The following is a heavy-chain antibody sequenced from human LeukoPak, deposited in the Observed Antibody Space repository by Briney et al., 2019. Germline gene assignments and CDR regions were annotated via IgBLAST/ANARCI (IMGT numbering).Heavy chain of an antibody. V-gene: IGHV3-23*01. Sequence: GGSLRLSCAASGFTFSSYAMSWVRQAPGKGLEWVSGISGSGGSTNYADSVKGRFTISRDNSKNTLYLQMNSLRAEDTAVYYCAKDRTSTAGTDVRDYWGQGTLVTVSS. CDR1: GFTFSSYA. J-gene: IGHJ4*02. CDR3: AKDRTSTAGTDVRDY. D-gene: IGHD6-13*01. CDR2: ISGSGGST.